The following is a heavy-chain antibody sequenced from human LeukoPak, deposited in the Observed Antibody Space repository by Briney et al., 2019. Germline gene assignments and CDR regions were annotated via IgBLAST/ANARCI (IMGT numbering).Heavy chain of an antibody. D-gene: IGHD3-22*01. V-gene: IGHV1-69*06. CDR2: IIPIFGTA. Sequence: ASVKVSCKASGYTFTGYYMHWVRQAPGQGLEWMGGIIPIFGTANYAQKFQGRVTITADKSTSTAYMELSSLRSEDTAVYYCARAGYYYDSSGYYGYYYYYMDVWGKGTTVTVSS. CDR1: GYTFTGYY. CDR3: ARAGYYYDSSGYYGYYYYYMDV. J-gene: IGHJ6*03.